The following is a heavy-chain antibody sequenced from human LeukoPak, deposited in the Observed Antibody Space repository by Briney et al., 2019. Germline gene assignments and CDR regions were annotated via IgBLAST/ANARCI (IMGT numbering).Heavy chain of an antibody. J-gene: IGHJ1*01. CDR2: ISNSGTAI. Sequence: QPGGSLRLSCAASGFTFSSYSMNWVRQAPGKGLEWVSYISNSGTAIYYADSVKGRFTISRDNAKSSLYLQMNSLRAEDTAVYYCARAGYSMDTEYFQHWGQGTLVTVSS. CDR1: GFTFSSYS. V-gene: IGHV3-48*04. CDR3: ARAGYSMDTEYFQH. D-gene: IGHD5-18*01.